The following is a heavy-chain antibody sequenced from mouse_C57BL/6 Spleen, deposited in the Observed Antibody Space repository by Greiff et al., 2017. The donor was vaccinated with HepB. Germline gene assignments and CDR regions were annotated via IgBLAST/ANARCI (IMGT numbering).Heavy chain of an antibody. CDR1: GYTFTSYW. V-gene: IGHV1-53*01. CDR3: ARSGPLRFWYFDV. CDR2: INPSNGGT. Sequence: QVQLKQPGTELVKPGASVKLSCKASGYTFTSYWMHWVKQRPGQGLEWIGNINPSNGGTNYNEKFKSKATLTVDKSSSTAYMQLSSLTSEDSAVYYCARSGPLRFWYFDVWGTGTTVTVSS. D-gene: IGHD1-1*01. J-gene: IGHJ1*03.